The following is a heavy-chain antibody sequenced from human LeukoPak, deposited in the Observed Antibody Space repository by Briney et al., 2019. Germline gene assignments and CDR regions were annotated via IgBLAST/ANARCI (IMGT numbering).Heavy chain of an antibody. V-gene: IGHV1-46*01. Sequence: ASVRVPCKASGYTFTGYYMHWVRQAPGQGLEWMGMIYPRDGSTSYAQKFQGRVTVTRDTSTSTVHMELSGLRSEDTAVYYCARDQEAFDYWGQGTLVTVSS. CDR3: ARDQEAFDY. CDR1: GYTFTGYY. J-gene: IGHJ4*02. CDR2: IYPRDGST.